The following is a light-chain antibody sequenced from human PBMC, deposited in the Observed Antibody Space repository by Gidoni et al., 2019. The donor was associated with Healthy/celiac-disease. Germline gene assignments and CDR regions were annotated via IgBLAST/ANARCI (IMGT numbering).Light chain of an antibody. CDR3: QQYYSYPPWT. CDR1: QGISSY. V-gene: IGKV1-8*01. J-gene: IGKJ2*02. Sequence: LRMTQSPSSFSASTGDRVTITCRASQGISSYLAWYQQKPGKAPKLLIYAASTLQSGVPSRFSGSGSGTDFNLTISCLQSEDFATYDCQQYYSYPPWTFGQGTKLEIK. CDR2: AAS.